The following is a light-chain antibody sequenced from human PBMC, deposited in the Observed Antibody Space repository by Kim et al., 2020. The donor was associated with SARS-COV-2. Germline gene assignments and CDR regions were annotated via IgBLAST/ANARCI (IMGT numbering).Light chain of an antibody. CDR2: AAS. Sequence: DIQMTQTPSSLSASVGDRVTITCRASQSISTYLNWYQQTPGKAPKLLIYAASSLQSGVPSRFSGSGSGTDFTLTISSLQPEDFTTYCCQQNCSTPRTFGQGTKVDIK. CDR1: QSISTY. J-gene: IGKJ1*01. CDR3: QQNCSTPRT. V-gene: IGKV1-39*01.